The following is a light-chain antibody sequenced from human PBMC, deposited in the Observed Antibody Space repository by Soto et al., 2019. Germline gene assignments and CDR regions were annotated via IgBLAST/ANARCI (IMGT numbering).Light chain of an antibody. CDR3: QQNGSSPQT. CDR1: QRVSSNY. CDR2: GAS. V-gene: IGKV3-20*01. Sequence: EIVLTQSPGTLCLSLGERATLSCRASQRVSSNYLAWYQQHPGQAPRLLIYGASTRATGIPDRFSGGGSGTDFTLTISRLEPEEVAVYYCQQNGSSPQTFGQGTKLDI. J-gene: IGKJ1*01.